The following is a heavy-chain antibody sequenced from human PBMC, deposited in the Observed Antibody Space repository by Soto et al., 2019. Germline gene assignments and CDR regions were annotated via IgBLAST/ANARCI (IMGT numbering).Heavy chain of an antibody. CDR2: IYYSGST. CDR3: ARNIWVWLPTDWYFDL. CDR1: GGSISSSSYY. Sequence: QLQLQESGPGLVKPSETLSLTCTVSGGSISSSSYYWGWIRQPPGKGLEWIGSIYYSGSTYYNPSLKSRVTISVDTSKNQFSLKLSSVTAADTAVYYCARNIWVWLPTDWYFDLWGRGTLVTVSS. D-gene: IGHD5-12*01. J-gene: IGHJ2*01. V-gene: IGHV4-39*01.